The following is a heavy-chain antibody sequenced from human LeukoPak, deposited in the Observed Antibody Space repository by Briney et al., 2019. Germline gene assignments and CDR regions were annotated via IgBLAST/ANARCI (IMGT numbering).Heavy chain of an antibody. Sequence: PGGSLRLSCAASGFTLDDYAMHWVRQAPGKGLEWVSGITWNSGNIVSADSVKGRFTISRDNAKNSLYLQMNSLRSDDTAVYYCARYGYCSGGSCVEPPTSYFNWFDPWGQGTLVTVSS. CDR2: ITWNSGNI. D-gene: IGHD2-15*01. CDR3: ARYGYCSGGSCVEPPTSYFNWFDP. J-gene: IGHJ5*02. CDR1: GFTLDDYA. V-gene: IGHV3-9*01.